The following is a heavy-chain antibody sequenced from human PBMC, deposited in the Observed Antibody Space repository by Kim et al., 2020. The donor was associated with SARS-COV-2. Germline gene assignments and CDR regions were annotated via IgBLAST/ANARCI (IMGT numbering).Heavy chain of an antibody. J-gene: IGHJ4*02. D-gene: IGHD6-13*01. Sequence: LKGRVTISVDTSKNQFSLKLSSVTAADTAVYYCARGPSIAAAGSRRIFDYWGQGTLVTVSS. CDR3: ARGPSIAAAGSRRIFDY. V-gene: IGHV4-34*01.